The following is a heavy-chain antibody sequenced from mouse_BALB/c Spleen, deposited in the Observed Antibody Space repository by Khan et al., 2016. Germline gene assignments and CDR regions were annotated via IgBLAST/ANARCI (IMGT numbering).Heavy chain of an antibody. CDR3: ASYYGSSCAMDY. J-gene: IGHJ4*01. Sequence: QVQLQQSGAELAKPGASVKMSCKASGYTFTSYWMHWVKQRPGQGLEWIGYINPSTGYTEYNQKFKDKATLTADKSSSTAYMQLSILTSEDSAVYYCASYYGSSCAMDYWGQGTSVTVSS. CDR1: GYTFTSYW. CDR2: INPSTGYT. D-gene: IGHD1-1*01. V-gene: IGHV1-7*01.